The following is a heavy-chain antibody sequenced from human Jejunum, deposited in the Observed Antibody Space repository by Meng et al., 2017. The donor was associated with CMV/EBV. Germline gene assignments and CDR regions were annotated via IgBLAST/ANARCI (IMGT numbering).Heavy chain of an antibody. Sequence: AASAFNFSGSKMHWVRQASGQGLEWVGNIASKTDNYATAYAPSVKGRLTISRDDSKNTAYLHMNSLKTEDTAVYYCVFGFPAWFDPWGQGTLVTVSS. V-gene: IGHV3-73*01. CDR2: IASKTDNYAT. J-gene: IGHJ5*02. CDR3: VFGFPAWFDP. D-gene: IGHD2-2*01. CDR1: AFNFSGSK.